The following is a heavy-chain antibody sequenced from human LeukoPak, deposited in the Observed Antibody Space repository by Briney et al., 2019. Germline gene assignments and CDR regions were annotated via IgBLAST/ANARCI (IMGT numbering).Heavy chain of an antibody. CDR1: GYTFTSYG. J-gene: IGHJ4*02. CDR3: TRTVLDCKNGVCYDY. D-gene: IGHD2-8*01. CDR2: ISPYNDNT. Sequence: ASVKVSCTASGYTFTSYGISWVRHAPGQGLEWMGWISPYNDNTYYAQKLQGRVTVTTETSTSTAYMELRSLRSDDTAVYYCTRTVLDCKNGVCYDYWGQGTLVTVSS. V-gene: IGHV1-18*01.